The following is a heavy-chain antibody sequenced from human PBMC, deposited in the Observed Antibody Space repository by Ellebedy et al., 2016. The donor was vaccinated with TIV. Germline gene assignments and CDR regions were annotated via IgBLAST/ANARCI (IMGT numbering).Heavy chain of an antibody. CDR3: ARERGYGGTHYGMDV. Sequence: MPSETLSLTCTVSGGSISSYYWSWIRQPPGKGLEWIGYIYYSGSTNYNPSLKSRVTISVDTSKNQFSLKLSSVTAADTAVYYCARERGYGGTHYGMDVWGQGTTVTVSS. D-gene: IGHD3-16*01. V-gene: IGHV4-59*12. J-gene: IGHJ6*02. CDR1: GGSISSYY. CDR2: IYYSGST.